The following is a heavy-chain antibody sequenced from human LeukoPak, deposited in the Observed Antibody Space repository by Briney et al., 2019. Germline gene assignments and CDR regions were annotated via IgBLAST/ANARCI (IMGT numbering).Heavy chain of an antibody. J-gene: IGHJ5*02. D-gene: IGHD3-22*01. CDR2: INPNSGRA. V-gene: IGHV1-8*01. CDR3: VRVYHDGSFESGNWFDP. Sequence: ASVKVSCKASGYTFTNYNIDWVRQATGQGLEWMGWINPNSGRAGCVQKFQGRVNITRDTFISTAYMELSSLRSEDTAVYYCVRVYHDGSFESGNWFDPWGQGTLVTVSS. CDR1: GYTFTNYN.